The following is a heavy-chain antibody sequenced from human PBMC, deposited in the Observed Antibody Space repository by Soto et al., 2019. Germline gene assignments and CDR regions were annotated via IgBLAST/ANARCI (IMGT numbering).Heavy chain of an antibody. CDR1: GFTIDDYG. J-gene: IGHJ3*02. CDR3: ARDGYSGSYFAAFDI. CDR2: INWNGGST. D-gene: IGHD1-26*01. Sequence: GGSLRLSCAASGFTIDDYGMSWVRQAPGKGLEWVSGINWNGGSTGYADSVKGRFTISRDNAKNSLYLQMNSLRAEDTALYYCARDGYSGSYFAAFDIWGQGTMVTVSS. V-gene: IGHV3-20*04.